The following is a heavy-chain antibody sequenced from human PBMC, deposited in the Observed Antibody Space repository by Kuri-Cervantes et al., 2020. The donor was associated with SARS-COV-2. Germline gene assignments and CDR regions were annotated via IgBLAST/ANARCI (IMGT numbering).Heavy chain of an antibody. CDR2: INHCGST. V-gene: IGHV4-34*01. CDR1: GGSFSGYY. CDR3: ARGLFYFDY. Sequence: GSLRLSCAVYGGSFSGYYWSWIRQPPGKGLEWIGEINHCGSTNYNPSPKSRVTISVDTSKNQFSLKLSSVTAADTAVYYCARGLFYFDYWGQGTLVTVSS. J-gene: IGHJ4*02.